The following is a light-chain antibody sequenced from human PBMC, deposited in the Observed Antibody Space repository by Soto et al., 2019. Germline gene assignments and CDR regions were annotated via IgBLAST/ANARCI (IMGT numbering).Light chain of an antibody. CDR1: QIINTY. Sequence: DIQMTQSPSSLSASVGARVTITCRASQIINTYLHWYQHKPGKAPKLLISGASTFQSGVPSRFSGSGSGTEFDLTISSLQPEDLATYYSQHSYSIPWTFGPGTKVEIK. V-gene: IGKV1-39*01. CDR2: GAS. J-gene: IGKJ1*01. CDR3: QHSYSIPWT.